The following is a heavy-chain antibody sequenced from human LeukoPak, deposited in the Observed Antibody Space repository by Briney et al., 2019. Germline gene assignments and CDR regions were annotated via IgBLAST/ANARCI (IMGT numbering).Heavy chain of an antibody. CDR2: LKSKTDGGTT. CDR3: TTDCGGDCYPGVDY. CDR1: GFTFSNAW. Sequence: GGSLRLSCAASGFTFSNAWLSWVRQAPGKELEWVGRLKSKTDGGTTDYAAPVKGRFTISRDDSKNTLYLQMNSLKPKDTAVYYCTTDCGGDCYPGVDYWGQGTLVTVSS. D-gene: IGHD2-21*02. V-gene: IGHV3-15*01. J-gene: IGHJ4*02.